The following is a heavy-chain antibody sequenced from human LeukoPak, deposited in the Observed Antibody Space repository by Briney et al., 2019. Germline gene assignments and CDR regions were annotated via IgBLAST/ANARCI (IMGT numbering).Heavy chain of an antibody. D-gene: IGHD3-3*01. CDR2: IKQDGSEK. V-gene: IGHV3-7*01. Sequence: GGSLRLSCAASGFTFSSYGMHWVRQAPGKGLEWVANIKQDGSEKYYVDSVKGRFTISRDNAKNSLYLQMNSLRAEDTAVYYCALEPYDFWSGYYLGVWGKGTTVTVSS. J-gene: IGHJ6*04. CDR1: GFTFSSYG. CDR3: ALEPYDFWSGYYLGV.